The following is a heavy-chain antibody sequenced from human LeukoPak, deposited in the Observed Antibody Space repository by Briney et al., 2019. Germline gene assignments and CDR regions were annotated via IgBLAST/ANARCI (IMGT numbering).Heavy chain of an antibody. V-gene: IGHV1-69*06. Sequence: EASVKVSCKASGGTSSSYAISWVRQAPGQGLEWMGGIIPIFGTANYAQKFQGRVTITADKSTSTAYMELSSLRSEDTAVYYCARDREGAFDIWGQGTMVTVSS. CDR3: ARDREGAFDI. CDR1: GGTSSSYA. J-gene: IGHJ3*02. CDR2: IIPIFGTA. D-gene: IGHD1-26*01.